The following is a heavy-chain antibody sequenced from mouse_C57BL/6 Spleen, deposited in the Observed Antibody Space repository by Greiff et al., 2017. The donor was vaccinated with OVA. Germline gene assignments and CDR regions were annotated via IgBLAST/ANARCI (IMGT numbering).Heavy chain of an antibody. V-gene: IGHV1-74*01. D-gene: IGHD1-1*01. Sequence: QVQLQQPGAELVKPGASVKVSCKASGYTFTSYWMHWVKQRPGQGLEWIGRIYPSDSDTNYNQKFKGKATLTVDKSSSTAYIHLNSLTSEDSSVYYFAIRDYGSSYGAMDDWGQGTSVTVSS. J-gene: IGHJ4*01. CDR2: IYPSDSDT. CDR3: AIRDYGSSYGAMDD. CDR1: GYTFTSYW.